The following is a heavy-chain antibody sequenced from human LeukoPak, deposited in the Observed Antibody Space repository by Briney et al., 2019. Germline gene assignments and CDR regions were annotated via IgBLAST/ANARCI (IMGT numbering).Heavy chain of an antibody. CDR1: GYTFTGYY. D-gene: IGHD3-3*01. CDR3: ARDHLDFWSGYNYFDY. V-gene: IGHV1-2*02. Sequence: ASVKVSCKASGYTFTGYYMHWVRQASGQGLEWMGWINPNSGGTNYAQKFQGRVTMTRDTSISTAYMELSRLRSDDTAVYYCARDHLDFWSGYNYFDYWGQGTLVTVSS. CDR2: INPNSGGT. J-gene: IGHJ4*02.